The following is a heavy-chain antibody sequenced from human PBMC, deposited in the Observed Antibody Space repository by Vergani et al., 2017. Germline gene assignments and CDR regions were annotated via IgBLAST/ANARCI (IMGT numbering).Heavy chain of an antibody. CDR3: ARVGTSSNRDYFDY. CDR1: GYTFTDYF. D-gene: IGHD2-2*01. V-gene: IGHV1-2*02. Sequence: QVQLVQSGAEVKKPGASVKVSCKASGYTFTDYFMHWVRQAPGQGLEWMGWINPNSGGTNYAQKFQGRVTMTRDTPISTDYMELSNLRSDDTAVYYCARVGTSSNRDYFDYWGQGTLVTVSS. CDR2: INPNSGGT. J-gene: IGHJ4*02.